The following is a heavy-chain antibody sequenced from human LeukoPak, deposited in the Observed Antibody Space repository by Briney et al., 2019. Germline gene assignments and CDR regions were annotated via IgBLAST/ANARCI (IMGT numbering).Heavy chain of an antibody. Sequence: ASVKVSCKASGYTFTSYGISWVRQAPGQGLEWLGWISAYNGNTNYAQKLQGRVTMNTDTSTNIAYMELRSLRSDDTAVYYCARSPYYYDSNYLDYWGQGTLVTVSS. CDR1: GYTFTSYG. CDR3: ARSPYYYDSNYLDY. D-gene: IGHD3-22*01. CDR2: ISAYNGNT. V-gene: IGHV1-18*01. J-gene: IGHJ4*02.